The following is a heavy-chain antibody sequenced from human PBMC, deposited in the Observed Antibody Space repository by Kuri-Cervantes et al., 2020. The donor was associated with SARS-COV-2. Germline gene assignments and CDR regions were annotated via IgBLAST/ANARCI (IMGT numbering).Heavy chain of an antibody. J-gene: IGHJ3*02. V-gene: IGHV3-23*01. CDR3: ARDSITMVQGVTSDAFDI. CDR1: GFTFSSFP. CDR2: ISGSGANT. D-gene: IGHD3-10*01. Sequence: GESLKISCAASGFTFSSFPMSWVRQAPGKGLEWVSGISGSGANTYYADSVKGWFTISRDNSKNTLYLQMNSLRAEDTAVYYCARDSITMVQGVTSDAFDIWGQGTMVTVSS.